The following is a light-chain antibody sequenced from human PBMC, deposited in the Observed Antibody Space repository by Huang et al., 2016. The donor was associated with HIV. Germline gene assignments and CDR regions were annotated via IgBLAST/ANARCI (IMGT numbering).Light chain of an antibody. J-gene: IGKJ2*01. V-gene: IGKV1-9*01. CDR3: LHHNSYTRKYT. CDR2: AAS. Sequence: IQLTQSPSSLSAPVGDRVTITCRASHLAWYQQKLGKAPKLLIYAASTLQSEVPSRFSGSGSGTDIARTISSLQPEDCAADYCLHHNSYTRKYTFGQGTKLDIK. CDR1: H.